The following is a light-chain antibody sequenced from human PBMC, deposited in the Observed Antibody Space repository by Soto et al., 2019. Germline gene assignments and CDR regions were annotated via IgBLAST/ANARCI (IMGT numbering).Light chain of an antibody. Sequence: QSVLTQPPSASGTPGQRVTISCSGSSSNIGNFYVYWYQQLPGTAPKLLIYKNNQRPLGVPDRFSGSKSGTSASLAISVLRSEDEADYYCAAWDDSLSGPGVFGRGTQLTVL. V-gene: IGLV1-47*01. J-gene: IGLJ7*01. CDR1: SSNIGNFY. CDR2: KNN. CDR3: AAWDDSLSGPGV.